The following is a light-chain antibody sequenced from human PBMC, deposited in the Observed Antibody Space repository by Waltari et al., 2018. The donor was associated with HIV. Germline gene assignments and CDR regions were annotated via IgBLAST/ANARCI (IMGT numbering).Light chain of an antibody. CDR2: RND. J-gene: IGLJ1*01. V-gene: IGLV1-47*01. CDR3: AAWDDSLSGYV. CDR1: SSNIGSTY. Sequence: QSVLTQPPSASGTPGQRVTISCSGGSSNIGSTYVFWYQLLPGTAPKLLVYRNDQRPSGVPDRLSGSKSGTSASLAISGLRSEDEADYYCAAWDDSLSGYVFGTGTKVTVL.